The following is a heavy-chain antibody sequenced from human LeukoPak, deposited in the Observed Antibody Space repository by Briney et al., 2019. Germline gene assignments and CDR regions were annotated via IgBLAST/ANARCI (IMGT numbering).Heavy chain of an antibody. CDR3: ARDSARSWWFDP. CDR1: GFTFSSYW. Sequence: GGSLRLSCAATGFTFSSYWMHWVRQAPGKGLVWVSRINSDGSSTSYADSVKGRFTISRDNAKNTLYLQMNSLRAEDTAVYYCARDSARSWWFDPWGQGTLVTVSS. J-gene: IGHJ5*02. V-gene: IGHV3-74*01. CDR2: INSDGSST.